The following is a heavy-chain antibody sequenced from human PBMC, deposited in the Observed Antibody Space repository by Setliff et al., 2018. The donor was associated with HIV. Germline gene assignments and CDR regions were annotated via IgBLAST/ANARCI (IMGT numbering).Heavy chain of an antibody. CDR2: FDPELGET. D-gene: IGHD1-26*01. J-gene: IGHJ4*02. CDR3: ATDNREGVGTPYYFDY. V-gene: IGHV1-24*01. CDR1: GYTLTKLS. Sequence: ASVKVSCKVSGYTLTKLSMHWVRQAPEKGLEWMGGFDPELGETFFAQNFRGRLTMTQGTSTDTAYMELTSLRSDDTAMYYCATDNREGVGTPYYFDYWGQGTQVTVSS.